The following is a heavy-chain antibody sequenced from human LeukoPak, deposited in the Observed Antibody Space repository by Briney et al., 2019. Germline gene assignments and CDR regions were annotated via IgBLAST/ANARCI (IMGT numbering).Heavy chain of an antibody. J-gene: IGHJ4*02. D-gene: IGHD2-2*01. CDR2: ISYDGSNK. CDR1: GFTFSSYA. V-gene: IGHV3-30-3*01. CDR3: ARVGLGYCSSTSCYRGTTYFDD. Sequence: GGSLRLSCAASGFTFSSYAMHWVRQAPGKGLEWVAVISYDGSNKYYADSVKGRFTISRDNSKNTLYLQMNSLRAEDTAVYYCARVGLGYCSSTSCYRGTTYFDDWGQGTLVTVSS.